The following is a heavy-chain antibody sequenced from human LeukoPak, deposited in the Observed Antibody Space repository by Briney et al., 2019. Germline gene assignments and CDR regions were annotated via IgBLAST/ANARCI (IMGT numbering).Heavy chain of an antibody. CDR2: IYTSGST. Sequence: PSETLSLTCTVSGGSISSYYWSWIRQPPGKGLEWIGRIYTSGSTNYNPSLKSRVTISVDTSKNQFSLKLSSVTAADTAVYYCARGTTGWGDYDFGFVSSYFDYWGQGTLVTVSS. V-gene: IGHV4-4*08. CDR3: ARGTTGWGDYDFGFVSSYFDY. J-gene: IGHJ4*02. CDR1: GGSISSYY. D-gene: IGHD5-12*01.